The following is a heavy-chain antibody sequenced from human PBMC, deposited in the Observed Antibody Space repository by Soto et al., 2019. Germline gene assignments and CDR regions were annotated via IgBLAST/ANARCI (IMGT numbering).Heavy chain of an antibody. Sequence: SVKVSCKASGGTFSSYAISWVRQAPGQGLEWMGGIIPIFGTANYAQKFQGRVTITADESTSTAYMELSSLRSEDTAVYYCATGDYGDYDYYYGMDVWGQGTTVTVSS. CDR1: GGTFSSYA. CDR3: ATGDYGDYDYYYGMDV. D-gene: IGHD4-17*01. CDR2: IIPIFGTA. J-gene: IGHJ6*02. V-gene: IGHV1-69*13.